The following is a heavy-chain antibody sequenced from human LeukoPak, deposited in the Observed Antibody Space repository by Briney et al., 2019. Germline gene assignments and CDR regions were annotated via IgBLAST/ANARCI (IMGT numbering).Heavy chain of an antibody. CDR1: GFIFSNYA. V-gene: IGHV3-23*01. D-gene: IGHD6-19*01. Sequence: GGSLRLSCAASGFIFSNYAMSWVRQVPGRGLEWVSTISSRGDSTYVADSVKGRFTISRDNSKNSLYLQMNTVRAEDTAVYYCDKGPRPDITVAHTVENWGQGTLVTVSS. CDR3: DKGPRPDITVAHTVEN. J-gene: IGHJ4*02. CDR2: ISSRGDST.